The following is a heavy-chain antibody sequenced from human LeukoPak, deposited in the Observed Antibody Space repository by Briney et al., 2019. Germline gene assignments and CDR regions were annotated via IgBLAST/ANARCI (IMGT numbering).Heavy chain of an antibody. J-gene: IGHJ4*02. D-gene: IGHD5-24*01. CDR3: ARATRNGYDY. V-gene: IGHV3-48*01. CDR1: GFTFRIYG. Sequence: GGSLRLSCVASGFTFRIYGMNWVRQAPGKGPEWVSYISHTSDSILYADSVKGRFTMSRDNAKKSLYLQMDSLRAEDSAVYYCARATRNGYDYWGQGTLVTVSS. CDR2: ISHTSDSI.